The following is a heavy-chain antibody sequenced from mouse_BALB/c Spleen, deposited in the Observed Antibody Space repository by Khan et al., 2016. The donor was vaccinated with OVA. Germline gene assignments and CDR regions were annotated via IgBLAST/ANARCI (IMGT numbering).Heavy chain of an antibody. Sequence: EVQLQESGPGLAKPSQSLTLTCTVTGYSITSYYAWNWIRQFPGNKLEWMCYITSSGSTNYNPALKSRTSITRDKSTNTFFLQLNSVTSEDTATYYCDRDSSRYNYAMDYWGQGTSVTVSA. D-gene: IGHD2-12*01. V-gene: IGHV3-2*02. J-gene: IGHJ4*01. CDR3: DRDSSRYNYAMDY. CDR1: GYSITSYYA. CDR2: ITSSGST.